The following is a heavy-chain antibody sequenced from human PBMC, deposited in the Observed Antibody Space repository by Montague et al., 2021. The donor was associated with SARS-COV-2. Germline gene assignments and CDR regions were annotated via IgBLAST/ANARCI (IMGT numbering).Heavy chain of an antibody. CDR2: IHHGGST. J-gene: IGHJ6*03. Sequence: SVTLSLTCAVHGGSFSTYSWNWIRQPPGKGLEWIGEIHHGGSTNXNPSLKSRVTISADTSKNQFSLKLTSVAAADTAVYYCARLGDGVVPSPILGVGPYYSYYYMDVWGKGTTVTVSS. CDR3: ARLGDGVVPSPILGVGPYYSYYYMDV. V-gene: IGHV4-34*01. D-gene: IGHD3-10*01. CDR1: GGSFSTYS.